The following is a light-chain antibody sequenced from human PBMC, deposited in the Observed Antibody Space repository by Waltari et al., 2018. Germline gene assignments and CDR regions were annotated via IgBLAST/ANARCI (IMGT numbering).Light chain of an antibody. Sequence: QSVLTQPPSVSAAPGQTATISCSGSSPNIGGNSVSWYQHLPGTAPQLLIYDNNKRPSGIPDRFSVSKSGTSATLGITGLQTGDEADYYCGTWDSSLSVYVFGTGTKVTAL. CDR1: SPNIGGNS. CDR3: GTWDSSLSVYV. CDR2: DNN. V-gene: IGLV1-51*01. J-gene: IGLJ1*01.